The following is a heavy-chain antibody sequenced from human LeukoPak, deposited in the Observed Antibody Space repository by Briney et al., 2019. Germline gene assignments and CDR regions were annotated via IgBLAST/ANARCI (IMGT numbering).Heavy chain of an antibody. CDR2: ISSSSSYI. J-gene: IGHJ4*02. CDR3: ARGKEGYSYGQPSFDY. Sequence: PGGSLRLSCAASGFTFSSYSMNWVRQAPGKGLEWVSSISSSSSYIYYADSVKGRFTISRDNAKNSLYLQMNSLRAEDTAVYYRARGKEGYSYGQPSFDYWGQGTLVTVSS. D-gene: IGHD5-18*01. CDR1: GFTFSSYS. V-gene: IGHV3-21*01.